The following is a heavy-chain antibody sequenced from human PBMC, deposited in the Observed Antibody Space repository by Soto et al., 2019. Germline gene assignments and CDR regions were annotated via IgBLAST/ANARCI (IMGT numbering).Heavy chain of an antibody. CDR1: GGSISSYY. CDR3: SRLKTYSSSPVYYYYYMDV. D-gene: IGHD6-6*01. V-gene: IGHV4-59*01. J-gene: IGHJ6*03. CDR2: IYYSGST. Sequence: SETLSLTCTVSGGSISSYYWSWIRQPPGKGLEWIGYIYYSGSTNYNPSIKSRVTISVDTSKNQFSMKLSSVTAADTAVYYFSRLKTYSSSPVYYYYYMDVWGKGTTVTVSS.